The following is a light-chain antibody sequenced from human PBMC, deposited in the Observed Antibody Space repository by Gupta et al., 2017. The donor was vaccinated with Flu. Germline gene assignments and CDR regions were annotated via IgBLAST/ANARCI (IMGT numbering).Light chain of an antibody. V-gene: IGLV2-14*01. CDR2: DVS. J-gene: IGLJ2*01. CDR1: SSDVGGYDS. CDR3: SSYTDSHTLL. Sequence: QSALTPPASGSGSPGQSISISCTGTSSDVGGYDSVSWYQQHPGKTPKVMIYDVSNRPSGVSNRFSGSKSGNTASLTISGLQAEDEADYYCSSYTDSHTLLFGGGTKLTVL.